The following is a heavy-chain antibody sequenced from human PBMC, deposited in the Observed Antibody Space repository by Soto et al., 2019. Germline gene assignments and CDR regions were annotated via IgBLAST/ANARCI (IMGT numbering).Heavy chain of an antibody. CDR2: LSPDGGST. CDR3: VSGQTWAHFDY. D-gene: IGHD1-26*01. Sequence: VQLVESGGGLVQPGGSLRLSCAASGFTFSSYAMHWVRQAPGKGLEYVSALSPDGGSTYYANSVKGRFTISRDNSKSTLYLQMGSLRGEDLAVYYCVSGQTWAHFDYWGQGTLVTVSS. J-gene: IGHJ4*02. V-gene: IGHV3-64*01. CDR1: GFTFSSYA.